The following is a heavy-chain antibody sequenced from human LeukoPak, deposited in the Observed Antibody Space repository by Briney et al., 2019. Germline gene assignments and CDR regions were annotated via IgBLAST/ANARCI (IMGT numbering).Heavy chain of an antibody. J-gene: IGHJ4*02. D-gene: IGHD2/OR15-2a*01. CDR3: AREVYCSHTTCYYFDY. V-gene: IGHV3-21*01. Sequence: GGSLRLSCAASGFTISSYSMNWVRQAPGKGLEWVSSISDSSRYIFYADSVKGRFTISRDNAKNSLYLQMNSLRAEDTAVYYCAREVYCSHTTCYYFDYWGLGTLVTVSS. CDR2: ISDSSRYI. CDR1: GFTISSYS.